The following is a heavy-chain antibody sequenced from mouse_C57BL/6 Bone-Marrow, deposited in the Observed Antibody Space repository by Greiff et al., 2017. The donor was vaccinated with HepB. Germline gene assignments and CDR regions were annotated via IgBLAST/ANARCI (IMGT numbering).Heavy chain of an antibody. D-gene: IGHD2-14*01. V-gene: IGHV5-4*01. J-gene: IGHJ3*01. CDR1: GFTFSSYA. Sequence: DVHLVESGGGLVKPGGSLKLSCAASGFTFSSYAMSWVRQTPEKRLEWVATISDGGSYTYYPDNVKVRFTISRDNAKNNLYLQMSHLKSEDTAMYYCARDGYRFAYWGQGTLVTVSA. CDR2: ISDGGSYT. CDR3: ARDGYRFAY.